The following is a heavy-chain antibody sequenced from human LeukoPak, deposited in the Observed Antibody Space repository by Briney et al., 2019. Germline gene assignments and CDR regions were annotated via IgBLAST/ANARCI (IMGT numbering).Heavy chain of an antibody. V-gene: IGHV3-23*01. D-gene: IGHD6-19*01. CDR1: GFTFSNYA. CDR3: AKRTPVAGPGAFDI. CDR2: ISGNGGAT. J-gene: IGHJ3*02. Sequence: GSLRLSCAASGFTFSNYAMNWVRQAPGKGLEWVSLISGNGGATYYADSVKGRFTISRDNSKNTLYLQMNSLRTEDTAVYYCAKRTPVAGPGAFDIWGQGTMVTVSS.